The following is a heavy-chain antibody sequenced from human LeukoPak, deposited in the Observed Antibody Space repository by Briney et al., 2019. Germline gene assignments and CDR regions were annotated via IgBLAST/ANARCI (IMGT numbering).Heavy chain of an antibody. V-gene: IGHV1-46*01. Sequence: GASVKVSCKASGYTFTSYYMHWVRQAPGQGLEWMGIINPSGGSTSYAQKFQGRVTMTRDTSTSTVYMELSSLRSEDTAVYYCAREVNPGYSSGWYYFDYWGQGTLVTVSS. D-gene: IGHD6-19*01. CDR2: INPSGGST. CDR3: AREVNPGYSSGWYYFDY. J-gene: IGHJ4*02. CDR1: GYTFTSYY.